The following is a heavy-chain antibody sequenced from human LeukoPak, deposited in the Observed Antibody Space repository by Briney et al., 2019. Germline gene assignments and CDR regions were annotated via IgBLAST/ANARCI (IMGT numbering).Heavy chain of an antibody. CDR1: GFTFSSYS. D-gene: IGHD1-26*01. Sequence: PGGSLRLSCAASGFTFSSYSMNWVRRAPGKGLEWVSSISSSSSYIYYADSVKGRFTISRDNAKNSLYLQMNSLRAEDTAVYYCARDPGSYDHPLDYWGQGTLVTVSS. CDR3: ARDPGSYDHPLDY. V-gene: IGHV3-21*01. J-gene: IGHJ4*02. CDR2: ISSSSSYI.